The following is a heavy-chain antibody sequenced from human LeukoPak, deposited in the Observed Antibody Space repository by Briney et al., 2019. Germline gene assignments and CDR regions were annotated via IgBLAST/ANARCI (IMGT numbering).Heavy chain of an antibody. V-gene: IGHV4-39*07. D-gene: IGHD3-22*01. CDR2: IYYSGST. Sequence: SETLSLTCTVSGGSISSSSYYWGWIRQPPGKGLEWIGSIYYSGSTYYNPSLKSRVTISVDTSKNQFSLKLSSVTAADTAVYYCARAKGGHYYDSSGPCAFDIWGQGTMVTVSS. CDR1: GGSISSSSYY. CDR3: ARAKGGHYYDSSGPCAFDI. J-gene: IGHJ3*02.